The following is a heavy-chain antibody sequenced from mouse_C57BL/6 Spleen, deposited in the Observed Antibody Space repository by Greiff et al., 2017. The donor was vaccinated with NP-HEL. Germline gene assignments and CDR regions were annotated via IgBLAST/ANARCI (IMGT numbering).Heavy chain of an antibody. CDR3: ARTANYYGRYCDV. Sequence: QVQLQQSGPELVKPGASVKISCKASGYAFSRSWMNWVKQRPGKGLEWIGRSYPGDGATNFNGKFKGKATLTADKSSSTAYLQLSSLTSEDSAVYFCARTANYYGRYCDVWGTGTTVTVSS. CDR1: GYAFSRSW. V-gene: IGHV1-82*01. D-gene: IGHD1-1*01. CDR2: SYPGDGAT. J-gene: IGHJ1*03.